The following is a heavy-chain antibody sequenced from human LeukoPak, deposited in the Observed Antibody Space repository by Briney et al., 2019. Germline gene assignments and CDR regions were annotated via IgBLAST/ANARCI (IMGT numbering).Heavy chain of an antibody. D-gene: IGHD6-13*01. CDR2: IYHSGST. J-gene: IGHJ4*02. CDR1: GYSISSGYY. Sequence: SETLSLTCTVSGYSISSGYYWGWIRPPPGKGLEWIGSIYHSGSTYYNPSLKSRVTISVDTSKNQFSLKLSSVTAADTAVYYCARETGSSLLDYWGQGTLVTVSS. V-gene: IGHV4-38-2*02. CDR3: ARETGSSLLDY.